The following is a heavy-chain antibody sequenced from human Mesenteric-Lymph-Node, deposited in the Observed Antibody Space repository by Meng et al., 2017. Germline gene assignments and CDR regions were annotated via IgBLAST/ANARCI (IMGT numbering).Heavy chain of an antibody. V-gene: IGHV3-30*01. D-gene: IGHD5-24*01. J-gene: IGHJ4*02. CDR1: GFTFSDYA. Sequence: LSLTCAASGFTFSDYAMHWVRQAPGKGLEWVAVISYDGSNKYYADSVKGRFTISRDNSKNTLFLQMNNLRVEDTAVYYCARGDGYNFVYWGQGTLVTVSS. CDR2: ISYDGSNK. CDR3: ARGDGYNFVY.